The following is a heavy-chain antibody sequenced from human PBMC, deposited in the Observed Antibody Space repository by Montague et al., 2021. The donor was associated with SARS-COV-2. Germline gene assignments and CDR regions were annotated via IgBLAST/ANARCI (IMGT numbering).Heavy chain of an antibody. J-gene: IGHJ4*02. D-gene: IGHD5-24*01. CDR3: ARTGDAYTRYYFDY. CDR2: VNYGGST. V-gene: IGHV4-59*11. Sequence: SETLSLTCTVSSGSISSHYWSWIRQPPGKGLEWIGYVNYGGSTNYNPSLKSRVSISLDTSKNQFSLRLNSVTAADTAVYYCARTGDAYTRYYFDYWGQGTLVTVSS. CDR1: SGSISSHY.